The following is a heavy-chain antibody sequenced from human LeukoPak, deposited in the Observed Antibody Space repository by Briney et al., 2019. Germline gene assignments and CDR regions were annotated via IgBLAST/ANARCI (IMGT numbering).Heavy chain of an antibody. CDR1: GGSISSYY. CDR2: IYTSGST. J-gene: IGHJ1*01. D-gene: IGHD3-16*01. V-gene: IGHV4-4*07. CDR3: ARETYDIQHFQH. Sequence: PSETLSLTCTVSGGSISSYYWSWIRQPAAKGLEWIGRIYTSGSTNYNPSLKSRVAMSVDTSKNQFSLKLSSVTAADPAVYYCARETYDIQHFQHWRQGTLVTVSS.